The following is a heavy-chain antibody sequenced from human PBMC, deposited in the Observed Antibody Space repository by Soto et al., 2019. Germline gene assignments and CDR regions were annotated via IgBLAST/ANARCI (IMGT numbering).Heavy chain of an antibody. V-gene: IGHV3-30*03. CDR2: ISYNGRDK. CDR3: ARVSPPPDY. J-gene: IGHJ4*02. CDR1: GFTFSSYG. Sequence: GGSLRLSCAASGFTFSSYGMHWVRQAPGKGLEWVAVISYNGRDKKHADSVKGRFTISRDNSKNTVYLQMNSLRAEDTAVYYCARVSPPPDYWGQGTLVTVSS.